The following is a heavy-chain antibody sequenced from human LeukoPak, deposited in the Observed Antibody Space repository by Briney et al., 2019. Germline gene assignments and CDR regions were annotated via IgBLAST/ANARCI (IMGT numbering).Heavy chain of an antibody. Sequence: GASVKVSCKASGYTFTSYGISWVRQAPGQGLEWMGWINPNSGGTNYAQKFQGRVTMTRDTSISTAYMELSRLRSDDTAVYYCARGFDYGDYYFDYWGQGTLVTVSS. D-gene: IGHD4-17*01. V-gene: IGHV1-2*02. J-gene: IGHJ4*02. CDR3: ARGFDYGDYYFDY. CDR1: GYTFTSYG. CDR2: INPNSGGT.